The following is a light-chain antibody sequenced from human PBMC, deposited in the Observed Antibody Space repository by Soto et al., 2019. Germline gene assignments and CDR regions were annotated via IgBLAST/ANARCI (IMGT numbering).Light chain of an antibody. CDR3: SSYAGDGTPVV. CDR1: SSDIGTYNL. J-gene: IGLJ1*01. Sequence: QSALTQPASVSGSPGQSITISCTGTSSDIGTYNLVSWYQQHPGKAPKLMIYEVTKRPSGVSNRFSGSTSGNTASLTISGLQAEDEADYYCSSYAGDGTPVVLGTGTKLTVL. CDR2: EVT. V-gene: IGLV2-23*02.